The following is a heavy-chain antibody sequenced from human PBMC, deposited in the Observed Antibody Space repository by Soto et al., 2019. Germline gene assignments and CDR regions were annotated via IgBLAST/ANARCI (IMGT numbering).Heavy chain of an antibody. CDR3: ARGHYYYYYMDV. CDR1: GFTFSSYS. CDR2: ISSSSSTI. J-gene: IGHJ6*03. V-gene: IGHV3-48*01. Sequence: GGSLRLSCAAAGFTFSSYSMNWVRQAPGKGLEWVSYISSSSSTIYYADSVKGRFTISRDNAKNSLYLQMNSLRAEDTAVYYCARGHYYYYYMDVWGKGTTVTVS.